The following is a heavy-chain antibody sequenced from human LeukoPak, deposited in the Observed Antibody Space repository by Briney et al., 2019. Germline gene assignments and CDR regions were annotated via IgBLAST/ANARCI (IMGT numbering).Heavy chain of an antibody. J-gene: IGHJ5*02. CDR3: ARPHGSYWFDP. Sequence: GASVKVSCKTSGGTFSSYAISWVRQAPGQGLEWMGGIIPIFGTANYAQKFQGRVTMTRNTSISTAYMELSSLRSEDTAVYYCARPHGSYWFDPWGQGTLVTVSS. CDR2: IIPIFGTA. V-gene: IGHV1-69*05. CDR1: GGTFSSYA. D-gene: IGHD1-26*01.